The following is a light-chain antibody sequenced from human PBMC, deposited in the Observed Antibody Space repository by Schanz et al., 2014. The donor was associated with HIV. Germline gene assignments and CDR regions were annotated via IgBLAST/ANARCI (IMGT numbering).Light chain of an antibody. CDR1: SGTIDSNY. CDR2: EGD. J-gene: IGLJ3*02. V-gene: IGLV6-57*04. Sequence: NFMLTQPHSVSESPGKTVTISCTRSSGTIDSNYVQWYHQRPGSAPTTVIYEGDHRPSGVPGRFSASIDSASNSASLTISGLQTEDEGDYYCHSSDGRSLPVFGGGTKLTVL. CDR3: HSSDGRSLPV.